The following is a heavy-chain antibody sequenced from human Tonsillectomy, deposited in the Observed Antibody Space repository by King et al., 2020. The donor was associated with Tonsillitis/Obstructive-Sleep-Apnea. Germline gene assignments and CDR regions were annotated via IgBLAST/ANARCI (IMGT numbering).Heavy chain of an antibody. J-gene: IGHJ4*02. CDR2: ISSVGSHT. D-gene: IGHD3-16*01. CDR3: ARPGDDLGFDF. V-gene: IGHV3-11*05. Sequence: QLVQSGGGLVKPGGSLRLSCAVSGFTFSDYFMSWIRQAPGTGLEWLSYISSVGSHTSYADSVKGRFTISRDNANNLLYLQMDSLRAEDTAIYYCARPGDDLGFDFWGQGALVTVST. CDR1: GFTFSDYF.